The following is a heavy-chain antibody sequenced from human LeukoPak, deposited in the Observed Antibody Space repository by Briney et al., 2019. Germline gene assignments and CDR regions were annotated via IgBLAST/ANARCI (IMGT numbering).Heavy chain of an antibody. CDR1: GGAITGYY. J-gene: IGHJ4*02. CDR2: IYYSGST. V-gene: IGHV4-59*01. Sequence: SETLSRTCTVSGGAITGYYWSWIRQPPGKGLEWIGYIYYSGSTNYNPSLKSRVTMSVDTSKKQFSLKLSSVTAADTAVYYCARGRPPHDYGTLFDYWGQGTLVTVSS. D-gene: IGHD4-17*01. CDR3: ARGRPPHDYGTLFDY.